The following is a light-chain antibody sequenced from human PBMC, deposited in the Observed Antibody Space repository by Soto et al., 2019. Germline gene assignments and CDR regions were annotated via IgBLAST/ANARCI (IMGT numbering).Light chain of an antibody. J-gene: IGKJ1*01. CDR3: QQYGSSGT. V-gene: IGKV3-20*01. CDR1: QSVSNNY. Sequence: EMVLTQSPGTLSLSPLERATLSCMASQSVSNNYLAWYQQKPGQAPRLLIYGASNRATGIPDRFSGSGSGTDFTLTISRLEPEDFAVYYCQQYGSSGTFGQGTKVDIK. CDR2: GAS.